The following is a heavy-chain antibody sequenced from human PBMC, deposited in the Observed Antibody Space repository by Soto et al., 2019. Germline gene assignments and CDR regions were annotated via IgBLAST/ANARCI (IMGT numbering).Heavy chain of an antibody. CDR3: TTDSRTTLPEIRFDY. J-gene: IGHJ4*01. Sequence: GGSLRLSCAASGFPFNNAWINWVRQVPGKGLEWVGRVKSKADGGSGDYAAPVKGRFVVSRDDSKDIVYLQLNSLKIEDTGFYYCTTDSRTTLPEIRFDYWGHGTQVTVSS. CDR1: GFPFNNAW. D-gene: IGHD1-26*01. V-gene: IGHV3-15*07. CDR2: VKSKADGGSG.